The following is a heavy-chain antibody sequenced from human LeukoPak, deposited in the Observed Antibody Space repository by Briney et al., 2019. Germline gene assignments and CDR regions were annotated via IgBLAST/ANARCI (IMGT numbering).Heavy chain of an antibody. D-gene: IGHD2-2*02. CDR3: ATAGYCSSTSCYN. J-gene: IGHJ4*02. CDR2: INPSGGST. V-gene: IGHV1-46*01. CDR1: GYTFTSYY. Sequence: ASVKVSCKASGYTFTSYYMHWVRQAPGQGLEWMGIINPSGGSTSYAQKFQGRVTMTEDTSTDTAHMELSSLRSEDTAVYYCATAGYCSSTSCYNWGQGTLVTVSS.